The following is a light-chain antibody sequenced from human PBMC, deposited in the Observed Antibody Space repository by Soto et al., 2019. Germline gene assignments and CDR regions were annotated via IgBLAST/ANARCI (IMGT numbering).Light chain of an antibody. CDR1: SSDVGGYNY. V-gene: IGLV2-14*01. CDR3: SSYTSSSTPYV. J-gene: IGLJ1*01. CDR2: DVS. Sequence: QSALTQPASVSGSPGQSITISCTGTSSDVGGYNYVSWYQQHPGKAPKVMIYDVSNRPSGVSNRFSGSKSGNTASLTISGFQAEDEADYYCSSYTSSSTPYVFGTGTKLTVL.